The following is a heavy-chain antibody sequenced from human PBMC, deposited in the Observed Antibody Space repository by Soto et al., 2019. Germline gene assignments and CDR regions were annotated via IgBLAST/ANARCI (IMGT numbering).Heavy chain of an antibody. CDR1: GFTFDDYA. Sequence: EVQLVESGGGLVQPGRSLRLSCAASGFTFDDYAMHWVRQAPGKGLEWVSGISWNSGSIGYADSVKGRFTISRDNAKNSLYLQMNSLRAEDTALYYSAKDTATYDFWSGYSGAFDIWGQGTMVTVSS. V-gene: IGHV3-9*01. J-gene: IGHJ3*02. CDR3: AKDTATYDFWSGYSGAFDI. CDR2: ISWNSGSI. D-gene: IGHD3-3*01.